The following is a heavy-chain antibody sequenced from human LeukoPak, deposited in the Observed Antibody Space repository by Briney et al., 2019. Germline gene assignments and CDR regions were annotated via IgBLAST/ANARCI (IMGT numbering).Heavy chain of an antibody. V-gene: IGHV3-7*03. Sequence: GGSLRLSCAASGFTLSNHWMTWVRQVPGRGPEWVANVNRDGSETYYLDSVKGRFTISKDNAKNSLYLQMNSLRAEDTALYHCARNNGMDVWGQGATVIVS. CDR1: GFTLSNHW. J-gene: IGHJ6*02. CDR3: ARNNGMDV. CDR2: VNRDGSET.